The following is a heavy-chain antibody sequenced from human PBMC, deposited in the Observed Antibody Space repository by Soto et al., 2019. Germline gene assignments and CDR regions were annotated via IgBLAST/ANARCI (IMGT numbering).Heavy chain of an antibody. CDR3: ASSGVITEPKLALYYYYGRDV. J-gene: IGHJ6*04. Sequence: GASVKVSCKASGGTFSSYAISWVRLAPGQGLEWMGGIIPIFGTANYAQKFQGRVTITADESTSTAYMELSSLRSEDTAVYYCASSGVITEPKLALYYYYGRDVWDKGPTVTVSS. CDR1: GGTFSSYA. D-gene: IGHD3-22*01. V-gene: IGHV1-69*13. CDR2: IIPIFGTA.